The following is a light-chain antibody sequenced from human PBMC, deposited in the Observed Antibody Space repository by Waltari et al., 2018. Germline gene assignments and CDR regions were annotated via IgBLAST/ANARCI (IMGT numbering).Light chain of an antibody. CDR1: QSVRTY. CDR2: DAS. Sequence: EIVLTQSQATLSLSPGERATLSCRASQSVRTYLAWYQHRPGQAPRLLIYDASNRATDVPARFSGSGSGTDFTLTINSLQPEDFAVYYCQERSNWPGGAFGGGTKVEIK. CDR3: QERSNWPGGA. V-gene: IGKV3-11*01. J-gene: IGKJ4*01.